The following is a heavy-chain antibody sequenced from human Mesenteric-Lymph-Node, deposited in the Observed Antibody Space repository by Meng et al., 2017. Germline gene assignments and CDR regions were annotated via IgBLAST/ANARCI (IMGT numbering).Heavy chain of an antibody. CDR2: INHSGST. CDR3: ARGRGYGDYGSLY. D-gene: IGHD4-17*01. Sequence: QVQLQQWGAGLFKPSEPLSLTCAVYGGSFSGYYWSWIRQPPGKGLEWIGEINHSGSTNYNPSLKSRVTISVDTSKNQFSLKLSSVTAADTAVYYCARGRGYGDYGSLYWGQGTLVTVSS. V-gene: IGHV4-34*01. J-gene: IGHJ4*02. CDR1: GGSFSGYY.